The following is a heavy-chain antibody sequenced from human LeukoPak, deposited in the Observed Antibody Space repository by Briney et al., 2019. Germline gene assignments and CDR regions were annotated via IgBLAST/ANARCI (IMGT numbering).Heavy chain of an antibody. J-gene: IGHJ4*02. Sequence: ASVKVSCKASGYTFTCYYMHWVRQAPGQGLEWMGWINPNSGGTNYAQKFQGRVTMTRDTSISTAYMELSRLTSDDTAVYYCARDLQGNVAVPAAILGDWGQGGLVTVSS. CDR2: INPNSGGT. CDR1: GYTFTCYY. CDR3: ARDLQGNVAVPAAILGD. D-gene: IGHD2-2*01. V-gene: IGHV1-2*02.